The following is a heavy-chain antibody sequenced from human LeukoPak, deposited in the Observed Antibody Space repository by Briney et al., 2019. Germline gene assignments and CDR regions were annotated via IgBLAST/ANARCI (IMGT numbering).Heavy chain of an antibody. CDR2: IYYSGST. CDR3: ARLWSTDCSGGSCPHQPNY. V-gene: IGHV4-59*08. Sequence: SETLSLTCTVSGGSISSYYWSWIRQPPGKGLEWIGYIYYSGSTNYNPSLKSRVTISVDTSKNQFSLKLSSVIAADTAVYYCARLWSTDCSGGSCPHQPNYWGQGTLVTVSS. D-gene: IGHD2-15*01. CDR1: GGSISSYY. J-gene: IGHJ4*02.